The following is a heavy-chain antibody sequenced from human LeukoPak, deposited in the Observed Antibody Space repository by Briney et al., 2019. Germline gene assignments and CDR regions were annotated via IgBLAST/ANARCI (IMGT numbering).Heavy chain of an antibody. V-gene: IGHV1-2*02. CDR3: ASPLGCSGGSCYGY. Sequence: GASVKVSCKASGYTFTGYYMHWVRQAPGQGVEWMGWINPNSGGTNYAQEFQGRVTMTRDTSISTAYMELSRLRSDDTAVYYCASPLGCSGGSCYGYWGQGTLVTVSS. D-gene: IGHD2-15*01. J-gene: IGHJ4*02. CDR2: INPNSGGT. CDR1: GYTFTGYY.